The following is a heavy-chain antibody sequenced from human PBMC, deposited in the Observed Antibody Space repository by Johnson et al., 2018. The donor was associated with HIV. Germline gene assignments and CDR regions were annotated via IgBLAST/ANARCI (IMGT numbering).Heavy chain of an antibody. J-gene: IGHJ3*01. CDR1: GFTFDNYA. V-gene: IGHV3-43D*03. D-gene: IGHD3-10*01. CDR3: VKDWDTYYYGSVDAFDV. Sequence: EVHLVESGGGLVQPGRSLRLSCAASGFTFDNYAMHWVRQAPGKGLEWVSLISWDGGSSHYADSVQGRFTISRDNTKNSLYLQMNSLRAEDTALYYCVKDWDTYYYGSVDAFDVWGQGTMVTVSS. CDR2: ISWDGGSS.